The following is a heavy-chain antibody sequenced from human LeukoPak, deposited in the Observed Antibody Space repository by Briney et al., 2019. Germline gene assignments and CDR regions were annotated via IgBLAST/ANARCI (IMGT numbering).Heavy chain of an antibody. Sequence: ASVKVSCKASGGTFTTYGISWVRQAPGQGHEWVGRIIPIFGTPNYAQKFQGRLTITTDETTSTAYMELSSLRFEDTAVYYCARDPAALDYYGSGSYRGWFDPWGQGTLVTVFS. J-gene: IGHJ5*02. CDR3: ARDPAALDYYGSGSYRGWFDP. V-gene: IGHV1-69*05. CDR2: IIPIFGTP. CDR1: GGTFTTYG. D-gene: IGHD3-10*01.